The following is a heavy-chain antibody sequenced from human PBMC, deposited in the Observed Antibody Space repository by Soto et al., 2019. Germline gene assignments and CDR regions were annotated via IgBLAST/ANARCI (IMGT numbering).Heavy chain of an antibody. V-gene: IGHV4-31*03. D-gene: IGHD3-9*01. CDR3: ARGYDILTGSYFDY. Sequence: SEPLSLTCTVSGGSISSRGYYWSWIHQHPGKGLEWIGYIYYSGSTYYNPSLKSRVTISVDTSKNQFSLKLSSVTAADTAVYYCARGYDILTGSYFDYWGQGTLVTVSS. CDR1: GGSISSRGYY. J-gene: IGHJ4*02. CDR2: IYYSGST.